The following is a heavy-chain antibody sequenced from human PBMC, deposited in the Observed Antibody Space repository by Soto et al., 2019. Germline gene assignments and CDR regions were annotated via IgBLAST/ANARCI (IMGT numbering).Heavy chain of an antibody. Sequence: EVQLLESGGGLAQPGGSLRLSCAASGFTFSSYAMSWVRQAPGKGLEWVSGISGSGANTYYADSVKGRFTISRDNSKNTLYLQMNSLRAEDTAVYYCAKDHNPSGWYLFDYWGQGTLVTVSS. V-gene: IGHV3-23*01. CDR2: ISGSGANT. CDR1: GFTFSSYA. D-gene: IGHD6-19*01. CDR3: AKDHNPSGWYLFDY. J-gene: IGHJ4*02.